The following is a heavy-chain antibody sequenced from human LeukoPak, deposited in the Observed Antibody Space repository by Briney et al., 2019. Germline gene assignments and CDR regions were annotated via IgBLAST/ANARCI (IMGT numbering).Heavy chain of an antibody. V-gene: IGHV1-69*13. CDR3: ARDQVVRGVIITPDY. CDR2: IIPIFGTA. CDR1: GGTFSSYA. J-gene: IGHJ4*02. D-gene: IGHD3-10*01. Sequence: SVKVSCKASGGTFSSYAISWVRQAPGQGLEWMGGIIPIFGTANYAQKFQGRVTITADESTSTAYMELRSLRSDDTAVYYCARDQVVRGVIITPDYWGQGTLVTVSS.